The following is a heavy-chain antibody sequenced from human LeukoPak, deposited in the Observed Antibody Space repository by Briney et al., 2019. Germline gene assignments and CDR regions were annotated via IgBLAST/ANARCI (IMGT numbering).Heavy chain of an antibody. CDR3: AKRTQEADYYFDY. J-gene: IGHJ4*02. Sequence: GGSLRLSCAASGFTFSSYAMSWVRQAPGKGLEWVSAISGSGGSTYSADSVKGRFTISRDNSKNTLYLQMNSLRAEDTAVYYCAKRTQEADYYFDYWGKGTLVTVSS. D-gene: IGHD1-14*01. CDR2: ISGSGGST. CDR1: GFTFSSYA. V-gene: IGHV3-23*01.